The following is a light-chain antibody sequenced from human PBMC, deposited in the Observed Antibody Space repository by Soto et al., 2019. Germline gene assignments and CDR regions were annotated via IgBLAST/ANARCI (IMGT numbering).Light chain of an antibody. CDR2: DAS. CDR1: QSVSSSY. Sequence: EIVLTQSPGTLSLSPGERATLSCRASQSVSSSYVARYQQKPGLAPRLLIYDASSRATGIPDRFSGSGSGTDFTLTISRLEPEDFAVYYCQQYGGSPFTFGPGTKVDIK. CDR3: QQYGGSPFT. V-gene: IGKV3D-20*01. J-gene: IGKJ3*01.